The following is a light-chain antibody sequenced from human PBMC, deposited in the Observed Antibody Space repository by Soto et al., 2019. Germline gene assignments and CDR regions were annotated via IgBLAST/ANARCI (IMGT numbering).Light chain of an antibody. V-gene: IGLV1-44*01. CDR2: SND. CDR1: SSNIGTNT. Sequence: QSVLTQPPSASGTPGQRVSISCSGGSSNIGTNTVNWYQHLPGTAPKLLIFSNDERPSGVPDRFSGSKSGTSASLAISGLQYDDEADYYCATWDDRMNGVVFGGGNKVTVL. CDR3: ATWDDRMNGVV. J-gene: IGLJ2*01.